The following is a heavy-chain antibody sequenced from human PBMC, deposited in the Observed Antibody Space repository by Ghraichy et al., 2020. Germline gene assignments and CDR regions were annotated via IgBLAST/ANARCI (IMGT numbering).Heavy chain of an antibody. Sequence: SETLSLTCTVSGGSISSSSYYWGWIRQPPGKGLEWIGSIYYSGSTYYNPSLKSRVTISVDTSKNQFSLKLSSVTAADTAVYYCARTLGYYYYGMDVWGQGTTVTVSS. V-gene: IGHV4-39*01. J-gene: IGHJ6*02. CDR1: GGSISSSSYY. CDR2: IYYSGST. D-gene: IGHD7-27*01. CDR3: ARTLGYYYYGMDV.